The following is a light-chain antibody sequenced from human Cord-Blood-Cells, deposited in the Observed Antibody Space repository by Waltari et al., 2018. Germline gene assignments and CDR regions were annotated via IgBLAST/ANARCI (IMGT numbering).Light chain of an antibody. J-gene: IGLJ2*01. CDR3: SSYAGSNTHVV. V-gene: IGLV2-8*01. Sequence: QSALTQPPSASGSPGQSVTISCPGPRSDVRGYNYVSWYQQHPGKAPKLMIYEVSKRPSGVPDRFSGSKSGNTASLTVSGLQAEDEADYYCSSYAGSNTHVVFGGWTKLTVL. CDR1: RSDVRGYNY. CDR2: EVS.